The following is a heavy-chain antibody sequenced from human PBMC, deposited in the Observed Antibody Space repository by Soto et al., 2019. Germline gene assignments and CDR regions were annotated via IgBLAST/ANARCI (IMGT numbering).Heavy chain of an antibody. V-gene: IGHV1-2*04. CDR2: INPNSGGT. J-gene: IGHJ3*02. D-gene: IGHD6-6*01. CDR1: GYTFTGYY. Sequence: QVQLVQSGAEVKKPGASVKVSCKASGYTFTGYYMHWVRQAPGQGLEWMGWINPNSGGTNYAQKFQGWVTMTRDPSISTAYMELSRLRSDDTAVYYCARDGDSSSYVAPNAFDIWGQGTMVPVSS. CDR3: ARDGDSSSYVAPNAFDI.